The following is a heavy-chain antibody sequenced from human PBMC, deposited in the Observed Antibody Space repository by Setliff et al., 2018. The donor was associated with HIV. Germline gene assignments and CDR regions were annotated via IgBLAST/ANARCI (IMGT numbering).Heavy chain of an antibody. CDR1: GGSLSGYY. CDR3: ARGRMATVLISNWIDP. Sequence: SETLSLTCAVYGGSLSGYYWTWIRQPPGKGLEWIGEINHSGSTNYNPSLKSRVTISIDTSKNQFSLKLSSVTAADTAMYYCARGRMATVLISNWIDPWGQGSLVTVSS. V-gene: IGHV4-34*01. J-gene: IGHJ5*02. CDR2: INHSGST. D-gene: IGHD4-4*01.